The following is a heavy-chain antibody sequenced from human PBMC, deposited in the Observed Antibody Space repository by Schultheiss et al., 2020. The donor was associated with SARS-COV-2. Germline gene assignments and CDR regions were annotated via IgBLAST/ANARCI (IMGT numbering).Heavy chain of an antibody. CDR3: ARDDPYSSGWSRYYYYYYGMDV. V-gene: IGHV3-23*01. CDR2: ITGSGGST. Sequence: GESLKISCAASGFTFSDYYMTWVRQAPGKGLEWVSTITGSGGSTYYADSVKGRFTISRDNSKNTLYLQMNSLRAEDTAVYYCARDDPYSSGWSRYYYYYYGMDVWGQGTTVTVAS. J-gene: IGHJ6*02. D-gene: IGHD6-19*01. CDR1: GFTFSDYY.